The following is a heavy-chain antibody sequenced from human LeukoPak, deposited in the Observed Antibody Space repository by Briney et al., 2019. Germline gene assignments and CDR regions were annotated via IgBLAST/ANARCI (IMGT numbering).Heavy chain of an antibody. D-gene: IGHD6-13*01. CDR3: ASYHSSSWFGAFDI. CDR1: GGSISGYY. V-gene: IGHV4-4*07. CDR2: IYTSGST. Sequence: SETLSLTCTVSGGSISGYYWSWIRQPAGKGLEWIGRIYTSGSTNYNPSLKSRVTMSVDTSKNQFSLKLSSVTAADTAVYYCASYHSSSWFGAFDIWGQGTMVTVSS. J-gene: IGHJ3*02.